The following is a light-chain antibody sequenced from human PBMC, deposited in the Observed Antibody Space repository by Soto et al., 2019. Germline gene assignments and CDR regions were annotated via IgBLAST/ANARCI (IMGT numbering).Light chain of an antibody. V-gene: IGKV3-20*01. Sequence: EIVLTQSPGTLSLSPGEGATLSCRASQSVSSNYLAWCQQKPGQAPRLLIYAASSRATGIPDRFSGSGSGTDFTLTISRLEPEDFAVYYCQQYGNSPWTFGQGTKVEI. CDR3: QQYGNSPWT. J-gene: IGKJ1*01. CDR2: AAS. CDR1: QSVSSNY.